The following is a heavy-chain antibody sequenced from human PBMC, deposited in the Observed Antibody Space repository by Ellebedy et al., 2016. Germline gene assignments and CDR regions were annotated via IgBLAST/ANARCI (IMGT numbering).Heavy chain of an antibody. J-gene: IGHJ3*02. CDR2: IYYSGST. CDR1: GGSFSGYY. D-gene: IGHD3-22*01. CDR3: ARHSGLTMIVVVILDAFGI. V-gene: IGHV4-39*01. Sequence: GSLRLXXAVYGGSFSGYYWGWLRQPPGKGLEWIGSIYYSGSTYYNPSLKSRVTISVDTSKNQFSLKLSSVTAADTAVYYCARHSGLTMIVVVILDAFGIWGQGTMVTVSS.